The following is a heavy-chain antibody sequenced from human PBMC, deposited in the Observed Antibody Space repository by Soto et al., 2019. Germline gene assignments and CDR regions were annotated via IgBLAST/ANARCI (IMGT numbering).Heavy chain of an antibody. D-gene: IGHD3-22*01. V-gene: IGHV4-39*01. J-gene: IGHJ6*03. CDR2: SSYSGRT. Sequence: QLQLRESGPGLLKPSETLSLTGTVSGGSFTSVAFYWGWIRQPPGKGLEWIGSSSYSGRTYYSPSLKSRATIFVDTASNQCSLRLSSVTAADTAVYYCARPLYMVPTSYSYHYMDVCCRGTTITVSS. CDR3: ARPLYMVPTSYSYHYMDV. CDR1: GGSFTSVAFY.